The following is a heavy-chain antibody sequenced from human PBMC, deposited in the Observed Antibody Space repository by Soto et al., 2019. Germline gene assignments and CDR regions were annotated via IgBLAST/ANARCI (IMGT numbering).Heavy chain of an antibody. CDR1: GFTFSSYS. V-gene: IGHV3-21*01. J-gene: IGHJ2*01. D-gene: IGHD5-18*01. Sequence: PGGSLRLSCAASGFTFSSYSMNWVRQAPGKGLEWVSSISSSSSYIYYADSVKGRFTISRDNAKNSLYLQMNSLRAEDTAVYYCARMRGDGYSYWHFDLWGRGTMVTVSS. CDR3: ARMRGDGYSYWHFDL. CDR2: ISSSSSYI.